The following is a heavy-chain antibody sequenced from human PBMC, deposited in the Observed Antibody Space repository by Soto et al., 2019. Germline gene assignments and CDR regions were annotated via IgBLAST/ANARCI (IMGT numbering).Heavy chain of an antibody. J-gene: IGHJ5*02. CDR2: IYYSGST. CDR1: GGSISSGDYY. CDR3: ARGRPDPYYYDTSGHYYVA. D-gene: IGHD3-22*01. V-gene: IGHV4-30-4*01. Sequence: QVQLQESGPGLVKPSQTLSLTCTVSGGSISSGDYYWTWIRQPPGKGLEWIGYIYYSGSTYYNPFRKSRVTMSVDTSKNQFSLELSSVTAADSAVYYCARGRPDPYYYDTSGHYYVAWGQGTLVTVSS.